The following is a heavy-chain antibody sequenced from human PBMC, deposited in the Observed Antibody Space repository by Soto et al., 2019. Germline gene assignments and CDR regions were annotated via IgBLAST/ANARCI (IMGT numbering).Heavy chain of an antibody. CDR3: ASGSGGLFKNRDFAY. CDR1: GVTSSNYA. V-gene: IGHV3-23*01. J-gene: IGHJ4*02. Sequence: GGSLRLCCAACGVTSSNYAMSWVRQDPGKGLEWVSVIRGRGGDTYYADSVKGRFTISRDNSKNTLYLQMNSLRVEDKAVYYCASGSGGLFKNRDFAYWGKGTLVPVSP. CDR2: IRGRGGDT. D-gene: IGHD1-26*01.